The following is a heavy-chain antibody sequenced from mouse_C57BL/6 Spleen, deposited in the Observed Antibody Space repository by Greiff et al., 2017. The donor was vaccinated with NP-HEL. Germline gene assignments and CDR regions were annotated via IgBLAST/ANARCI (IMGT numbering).Heavy chain of an antibody. CDR2: INYDGSST. Sequence: DVKLVESEGGLVQPGSSMKLSCTASGFTFSDYYMAWVRQVPEKGLEWVANINYDGSSTYYLDSLKSRFIISRDNAKNILYLQMSSLKSEDTATYYCARWRDYDGMDYWGQGTSVTVSS. D-gene: IGHD2-4*01. V-gene: IGHV5-16*01. J-gene: IGHJ4*01. CDR1: GFTFSDYY. CDR3: ARWRDYDGMDY.